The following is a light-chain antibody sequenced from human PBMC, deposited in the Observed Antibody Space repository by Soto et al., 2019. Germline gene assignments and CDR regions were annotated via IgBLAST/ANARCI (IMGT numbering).Light chain of an antibody. CDR1: QSLGGN. Sequence: EIVMTQSPATLAVSPGDTATLSCRASQSLGGNLAWYQQKPGQGPRLLIFRASSRATGVPARFSASGSGTEFTLTISGLQSEYFAIYYCQQYSNWPPWTFGPGTKVEIK. V-gene: IGKV3-15*01. J-gene: IGKJ1*01. CDR2: RAS. CDR3: QQYSNWPPWT.